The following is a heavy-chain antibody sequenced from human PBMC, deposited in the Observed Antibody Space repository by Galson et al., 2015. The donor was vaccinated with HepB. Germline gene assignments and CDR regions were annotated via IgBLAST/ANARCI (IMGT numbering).Heavy chain of an antibody. CDR1: GFTFDDYA. CDR3: AKGNGSGSFDY. CDR2: ISWYSGSI. Sequence: SLRLSCAASGFTFDDYAMHWVRQAPGKGLEWVSGISWYSGSIGYADSVKGRFTISRDNAKNSRYLQMNSLRAEDTALYYCAKGNGSGSFDYWGQGTLVTVSS. V-gene: IGHV3-9*01. J-gene: IGHJ4*02. D-gene: IGHD3-10*01.